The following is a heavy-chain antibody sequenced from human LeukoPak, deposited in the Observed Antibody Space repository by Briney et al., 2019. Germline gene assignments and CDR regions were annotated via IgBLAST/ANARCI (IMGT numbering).Heavy chain of an antibody. CDR1: AYTFSSYG. V-gene: IGHV1-18*01. D-gene: IGHD5-12*01. J-gene: IGHJ6*02. CDR2: ISAYNGNT. CDR3: ARAGRGYSGYHDYGMDV. Sequence: ASVKVSCKTSAYTFSSYGISWVRQAPGQGLEWMGWISAYNGNTNYAQKLQGRVTMTTDTSASTAYIELSSLRSEDTAVYYCARAGRGYSGYHDYGMDVWGQRTTVTVPS.